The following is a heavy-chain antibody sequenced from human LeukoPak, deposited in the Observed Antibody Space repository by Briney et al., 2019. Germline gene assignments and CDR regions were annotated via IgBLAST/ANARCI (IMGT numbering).Heavy chain of an antibody. D-gene: IGHD4-17*01. CDR2: INHSGST. Sequence: SETLSLTCAVYGGSFSGYYWSWIRQPPGKGLVWIGEINHSGSTNYNPSLKSRVTISVDTSKNQFSLKLSSVTAADTAVYYCARAGDYDGFDYWGQGTLVTVSS. J-gene: IGHJ4*02. CDR3: ARAGDYDGFDY. V-gene: IGHV4-34*01. CDR1: GGSFSGYY.